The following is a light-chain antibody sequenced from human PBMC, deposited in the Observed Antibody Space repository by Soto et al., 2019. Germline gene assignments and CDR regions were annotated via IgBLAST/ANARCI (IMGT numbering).Light chain of an antibody. J-gene: IGLJ1*01. Sequence: FALTPAASLAGAPGQAITLSCAGTNSYVGAYNYVSWYQHHPGKAPKLMIYDVNNRPSGDFNRFSGSKSGNTASLTISGLQAEDEADYYCSSWKSGATNVFGSGTKVTVL. V-gene: IGLV2-14*03. CDR1: NSYVGAYNY. CDR2: DVN. CDR3: SSWKSGATNV.